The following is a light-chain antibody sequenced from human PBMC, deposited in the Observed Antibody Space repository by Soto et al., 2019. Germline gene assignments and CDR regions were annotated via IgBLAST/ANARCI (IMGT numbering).Light chain of an antibody. CDR3: QQYYGRPPWT. J-gene: IGKJ1*01. Sequence: EIVLTQSPGTLSLSPGERATLSCRASQSVGKYLAWYQQKPGQAPRLLIYLASTRATGIPARFSDSGSGTEFTLTISSLQSEDFAVYYCQQYYGRPPWTFGQGTKVDIK. CDR1: QSVGKY. V-gene: IGKV3D-15*01. CDR2: LAS.